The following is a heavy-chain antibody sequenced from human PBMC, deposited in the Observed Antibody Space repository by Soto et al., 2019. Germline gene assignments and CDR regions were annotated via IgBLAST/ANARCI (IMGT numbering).Heavy chain of an antibody. Sequence: GGSLRLSCRGSGFTFSNAWMSWVRQAPGKGLEWVGRIKSKRYGETSEYAAPVKGRFTISRDDSQNTWFLQMNGLKSEDTAVYYCAVDNVPGAMRNFWDCWGPGTLVTVSS. D-gene: IGHD2-2*01. V-gene: IGHV3-15*01. J-gene: IGHJ4*02. CDR1: GFTFSNAW. CDR3: AVDNVPGAMRNFWDC. CDR2: IKSKRYGETS.